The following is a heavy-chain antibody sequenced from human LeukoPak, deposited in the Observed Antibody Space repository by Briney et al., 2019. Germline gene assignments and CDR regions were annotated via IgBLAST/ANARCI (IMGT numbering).Heavy chain of an antibody. CDR2: IRSKAYGGTT. D-gene: IGHD4-11*01. CDR1: GFTFGDYA. CDR3: TRESTTWEYYYYYYYMDV. Sequence: GGPLTLSCTASGFTFGDYAMRWLRQAPGKGLEWVGFIRSKAYGGTTEYAASGKGRFTISRDDSKSIAYLQMNSLKTEDTAVYYCTRESTTWEYYYYYYYMDVWGKGTTVTVSS. J-gene: IGHJ6*03. V-gene: IGHV3-49*03.